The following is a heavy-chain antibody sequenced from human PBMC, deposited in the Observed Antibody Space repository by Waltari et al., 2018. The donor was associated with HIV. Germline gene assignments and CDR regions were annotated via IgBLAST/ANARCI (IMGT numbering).Heavy chain of an antibody. V-gene: IGHV3-48*03. Sequence: EVQLVESGGGLVQPGGSLRLSCAGSGSTFSNYEMTWVRQAPGKGLEWISYISAGGTKYYADSVKGRFSISRDNAKNSLYLQMNSLRAEETAVYYCAKAVGDTSGRYWGGDVWGQGTTVTVSS. J-gene: IGHJ6*02. CDR1: GSTFSNYE. D-gene: IGHD6-19*01. CDR3: AKAVGDTSGRYWGGDV. CDR2: ISAGGTK.